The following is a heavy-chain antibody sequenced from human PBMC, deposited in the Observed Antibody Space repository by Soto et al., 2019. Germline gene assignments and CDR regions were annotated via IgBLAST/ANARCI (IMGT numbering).Heavy chain of an antibody. J-gene: IGHJ4*02. D-gene: IGHD2-21*02. CDR2: IYYSGRT. Sequence: SETLSLTCIVSGESISSSSYYWGWIRQPPGKGLEWIGSIYYSGRTYYNPSFRSRVAISIDTSKNQFSLKLSSVTATDTAVYYCARQRTTVVTQAYFDHWGQGALVTVSS. CDR1: GESISSSSYY. V-gene: IGHV4-39*01. CDR3: ARQRTTVVTQAYFDH.